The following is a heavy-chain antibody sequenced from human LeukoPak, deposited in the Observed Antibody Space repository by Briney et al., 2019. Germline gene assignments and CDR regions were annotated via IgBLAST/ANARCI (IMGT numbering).Heavy chain of an antibody. CDR2: ISSSGSTI. Sequence: PGGSLRLSCAASGFTFSDYYMSWIRQAPGKGLEWVSYISSSGSTIYYADSVKGRFTISRDNAKNSLYLQMNSLRAEDTAVYYCARDYEYSYTFYYYMDVWGKGTTVTVSS. CDR1: GFTFSDYY. J-gene: IGHJ6*03. CDR3: ARDYEYSYTFYYYMDV. V-gene: IGHV3-11*01. D-gene: IGHD5-18*01.